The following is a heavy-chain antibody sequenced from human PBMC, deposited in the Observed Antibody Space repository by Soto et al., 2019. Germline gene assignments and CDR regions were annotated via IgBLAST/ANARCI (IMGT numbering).Heavy chain of an antibody. CDR1: GFTFNNFA. CDR3: AILNFVKRGPQGY. Sequence: GGSLRLSCAASGFTFNNFALSWVRQAPGKGLEWVSAISGGGDTTYYADSVKGRFTISRDNSKNTLYLQMNSLRAEDTAVYYCAILNFVKRGPQGYWGQGTLVTVSS. J-gene: IGHJ4*02. V-gene: IGHV3-23*01. CDR2: ISGGGDTT.